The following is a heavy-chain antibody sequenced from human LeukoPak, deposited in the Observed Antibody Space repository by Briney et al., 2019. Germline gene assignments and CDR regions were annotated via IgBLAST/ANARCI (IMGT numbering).Heavy chain of an antibody. Sequence: GGSLRLSCAASGFTFSSYAMHWVRQAPGKGLEWVAVISYDGSNKYYAHSVKGRFTISRDNSKNTLYLQMNSLRAEDTAVYYCARDPSSGSTPYYFDYWGQGTLVTVSS. V-gene: IGHV3-30-3*01. CDR3: ARDPSSGSTPYYFDY. J-gene: IGHJ4*02. D-gene: IGHD1-26*01. CDR1: GFTFSSYA. CDR2: ISYDGSNK.